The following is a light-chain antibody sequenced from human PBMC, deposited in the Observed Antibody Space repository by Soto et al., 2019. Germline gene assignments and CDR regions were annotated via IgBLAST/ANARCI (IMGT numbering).Light chain of an antibody. V-gene: IGLV2-14*01. CDR3: SSYTTYSSLVV. CDR1: SSDVGGFDY. CDR2: EVS. Sequence: QSVLTQPASVSGSPGQSITISCTGTSSDVGGFDYVSWYQQHPVTAPKLMIYEVSNRPSGVSNRFSGSKSGHPASLTISGLQAHDEAEYYCSSYTTYSSLVVFGGGTKVTVL. J-gene: IGLJ2*01.